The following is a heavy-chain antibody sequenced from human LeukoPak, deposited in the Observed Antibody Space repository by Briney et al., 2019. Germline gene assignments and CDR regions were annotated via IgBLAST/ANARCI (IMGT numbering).Heavy chain of an antibody. CDR1: GFTFSSYA. CDR3: ARGNLYYFDY. J-gene: IGHJ4*02. CDR2: ISGSGGST. V-gene: IGHV3-23*01. Sequence: PGGSLRLSCAASGFTFSSYAMSWVRQAPGKGLEWVSAISGSGGSTYYADSVKGRFTTSRDNSKNTLYLQMGSLRAEDMAVYYCARGNLYYFDYWGQGTLVTVSS.